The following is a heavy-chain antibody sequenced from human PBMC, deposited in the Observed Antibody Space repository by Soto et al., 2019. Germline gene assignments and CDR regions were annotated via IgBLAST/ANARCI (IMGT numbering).Heavy chain of an antibody. V-gene: IGHV4-59*01. J-gene: IGHJ4*02. Sequence: PSETLSLTCTVSGGSISSYYWSWIRQPPGKGLEWIGYIYYSGSTNYNPSLKSRVTISVDTSKNQFSLKLSSVTAADTAVYYCARVPPMVRGVIFDYWGQGTLVTVSS. CDR3: ARVPPMVRGVIFDY. CDR1: GGSISSYY. D-gene: IGHD3-10*01. CDR2: IYYSGST.